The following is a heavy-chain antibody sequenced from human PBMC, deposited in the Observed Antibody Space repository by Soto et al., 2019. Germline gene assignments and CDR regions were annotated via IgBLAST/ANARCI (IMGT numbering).Heavy chain of an antibody. J-gene: IGHJ4*02. CDR1: GTSISSYY. Sequence: PSETLSLTCTVSGTSISSYYWSWIRQPPGKGLEWIANIHFSGTTNYNPSLASRVTLSVDTSKNQFSLKMTSVTAADRAMYFCARYNSYAIDYWGRGTLVTVSS. CDR2: IHFSGTT. CDR3: ARYNSYAIDY. D-gene: IGHD2-8*01. V-gene: IGHV4-59*01.